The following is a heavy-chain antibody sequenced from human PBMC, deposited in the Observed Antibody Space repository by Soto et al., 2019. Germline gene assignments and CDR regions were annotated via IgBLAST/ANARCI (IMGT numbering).Heavy chain of an antibody. Sequence: GGSLRLSCAASGFTFSTYAMKWVRQAPGKGLDWVSSISGGGGTTFYADSVKGRFTISRDNSKNTLYLQMNSLRAEDTAVYYCAKSPWGSFPDYGLDVWGQGTTVTVSS. J-gene: IGHJ6*02. CDR1: GFTFSTYA. CDR2: ISGGGGTT. D-gene: IGHD3-16*01. V-gene: IGHV3-23*01. CDR3: AKSPWGSFPDYGLDV.